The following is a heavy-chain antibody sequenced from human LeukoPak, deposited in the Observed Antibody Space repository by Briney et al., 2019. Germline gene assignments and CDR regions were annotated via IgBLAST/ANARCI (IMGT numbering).Heavy chain of an antibody. D-gene: IGHD3-3*01. CDR2: INHSGST. CDR3: ARVPHYDFWSGYPYYFDY. Sequence: SETLSLTCAVYGGSFSGYYWSWIRQPPGKGLEWIGEINHSGSTSYNPSLKSRVTISVDTSKNQFSLKLSSVTAADTAVYYCARVPHYDFWSGYPYYFDYWGQGTLVTVSS. CDR1: GGSFSGYY. V-gene: IGHV4-34*01. J-gene: IGHJ4*02.